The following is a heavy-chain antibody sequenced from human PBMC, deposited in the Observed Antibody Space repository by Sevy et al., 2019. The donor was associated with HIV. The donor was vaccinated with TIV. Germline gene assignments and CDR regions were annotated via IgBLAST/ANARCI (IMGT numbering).Heavy chain of an antibody. CDR2: IWYDGSNK. Sequence: GGSLRLSCAASGFAFSSYGMHWVCQAPGKGLEWVAVIWYDGSNKYYADSVKGRFTISRDNSKNTLYLQMNSLRAEDTAVYYCARANYYDSSGYYCDYWGQGTLVTVSS. V-gene: IGHV3-33*01. CDR3: ARANYYDSSGYYCDY. D-gene: IGHD3-22*01. CDR1: GFAFSSYG. J-gene: IGHJ4*02.